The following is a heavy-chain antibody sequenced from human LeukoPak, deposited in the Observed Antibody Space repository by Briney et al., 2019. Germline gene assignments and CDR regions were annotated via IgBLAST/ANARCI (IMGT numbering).Heavy chain of an antibody. CDR2: INPNSGGT. CDR3: ARSRGSSWYDY. Sequence: ASVTVSRTASGYTFTVYYMHWVRQCPGQGPEWMGWINPNSGGTNYAQKFQGRVTMTRDTSISTAYLELSRLRSDDTAVYYCARSRGSSWYDYWGQGTLVTVSS. J-gene: IGHJ4*02. D-gene: IGHD6-13*01. V-gene: IGHV1-2*02. CDR1: GYTFTVYY.